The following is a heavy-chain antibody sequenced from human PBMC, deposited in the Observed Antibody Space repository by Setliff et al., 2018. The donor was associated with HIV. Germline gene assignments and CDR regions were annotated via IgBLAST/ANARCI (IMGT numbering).Heavy chain of an antibody. D-gene: IGHD4-4*01. CDR3: VRVNYVRAYNNWFDP. CDR2: IHYDGVT. V-gene: IGHV4-28*03. CDR1: AYSIIINEW. Sequence: SETLSLTCSVSAYSIIINEWWGWIRQTPGKGLEWIGYIHYDGVTHYNSSLKSRVTIAIDTSKNQFSLRLSSVTAVDTAVYYCVRVNYVRAYNNWFDPWGQGILVTVSS. J-gene: IGHJ5*02.